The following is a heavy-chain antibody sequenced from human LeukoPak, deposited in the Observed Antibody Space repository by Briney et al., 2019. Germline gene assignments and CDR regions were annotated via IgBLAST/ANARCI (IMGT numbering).Heavy chain of an antibody. CDR2: ISSSSSYI. V-gene: IGHV3-21*01. Sequence: GKSLRLSCAASGFTFDEYGLHWVRQAPGKGLEWVSSISSSSSYIYYADSVKGRFTISRDNAKNSLYLQMNSLRAEDTAVYYCAREVLWFGELKGNTDYWGQGTLVTVSS. D-gene: IGHD3-10*01. CDR3: AREVLWFGELKGNTDY. J-gene: IGHJ4*02. CDR1: GFTFDEYG.